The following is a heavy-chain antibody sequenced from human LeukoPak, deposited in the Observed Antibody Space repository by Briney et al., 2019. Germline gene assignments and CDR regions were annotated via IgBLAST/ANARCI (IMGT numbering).Heavy chain of an antibody. CDR1: GYTFSSYS. D-gene: IGHD3-22*01. Sequence: GGSLRLSCAASGYTFSSYSINWVRQAPGKGLEWVSSISVRSNYIYYADSVRGRFRISRDDARDSLYLQMNSLRAEDTAVYHCVRLRRNSDTSGFYYYYDFWGQGTLVTVSS. V-gene: IGHV3-21*01. CDR2: ISVRSNYI. CDR3: VRLRRNSDTSGFYYYYDF. J-gene: IGHJ4*02.